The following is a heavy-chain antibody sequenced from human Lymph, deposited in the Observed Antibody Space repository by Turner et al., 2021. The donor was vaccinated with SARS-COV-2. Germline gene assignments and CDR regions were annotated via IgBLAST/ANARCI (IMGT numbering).Heavy chain of an antibody. CDR2: IWYDGSDK. V-gene: IGHV3-33*01. D-gene: IGHD4-17*01. CDR1: GFTFRSYG. CDR3: ARELTPYGDPGDY. Sequence: QVQLVESGGVVVQPGRSLSLHCAASGFTFRSYGMHWVRQAPGKGLEGVAVIWYDGSDKYYADAVKGRVTISRDNSKNTLYLQMNSLRAEDTAVYYCARELTPYGDPGDYWGQGTLVTVSS. J-gene: IGHJ4*02.